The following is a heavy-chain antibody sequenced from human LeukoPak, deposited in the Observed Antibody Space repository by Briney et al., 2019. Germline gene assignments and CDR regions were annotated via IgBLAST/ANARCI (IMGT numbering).Heavy chain of an antibody. CDR3: AKDRARGGATDFDY. CDR1: GFTFSSYA. V-gene: IGHV3-23*01. CDR2: LSGGGDST. D-gene: IGHD1-26*01. Sequence: GGCLRLSCAASGFTFSSYAMSWVRQAPGKGLEWVSALSGGGDSTYYADSVKGRFTISRDNSKNTLYLQMNSLRAEDTAIYYCAKDRARGGATDFDYWGQGTLDTVSS. J-gene: IGHJ4*02.